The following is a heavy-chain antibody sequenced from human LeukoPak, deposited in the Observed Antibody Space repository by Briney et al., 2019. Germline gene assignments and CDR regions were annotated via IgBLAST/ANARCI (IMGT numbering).Heavy chain of an antibody. J-gene: IGHJ5*02. CDR1: GFTVSSNY. Sequence: GGSLRLSCAASGFTVSSNYMTWVRQAPGKGLEWVSVIYSGGSTYYADSVKGRFTLSRDNSMNTLYLQMNSLRPEDTAVYYCAKGGFDPWGQGTLVTVSS. V-gene: IGHV3-66*02. CDR3: AKGGFDP. CDR2: IYSGGST.